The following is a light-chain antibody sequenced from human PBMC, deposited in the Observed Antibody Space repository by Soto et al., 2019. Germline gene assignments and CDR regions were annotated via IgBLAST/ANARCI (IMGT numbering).Light chain of an antibody. V-gene: IGKV3-20*01. CDR1: QSVSSNY. Sequence: EIVLTQSPGTLSLSPGERATLSCRASQSVSSNYLAWYQLQPGQAPRLLIYGASSRATGIPDRFRGRGSGTDFTLTISRLDAEDFAVYYCQQYGRSFTFGGGTKVEIK. CDR2: GAS. CDR3: QQYGRSFT. J-gene: IGKJ4*01.